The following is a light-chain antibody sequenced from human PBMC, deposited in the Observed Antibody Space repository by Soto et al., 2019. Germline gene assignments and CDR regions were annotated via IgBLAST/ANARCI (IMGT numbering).Light chain of an antibody. CDR2: DAS. CDR3: QQYDNRPLT. V-gene: IGKV1-33*01. Sequence: DIQMTQSPSSLSASVGDRVTITCQASQDISNYLNWYQQKPGKAPKLLIYDASNLATGVPSRCSGGGSGTDFTFTISSLQPEDIATYYCQQYDNRPLTFGGGTKVEIK. CDR1: QDISNY. J-gene: IGKJ4*01.